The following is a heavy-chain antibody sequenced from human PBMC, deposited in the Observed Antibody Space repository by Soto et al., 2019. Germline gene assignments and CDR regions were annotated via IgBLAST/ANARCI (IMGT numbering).Heavy chain of an antibody. CDR2: TNQDGRER. J-gene: IGHJ4*02. CDR3: ARDGSGYSTD. D-gene: IGHD5-18*01. Sequence: EVQLVESGGGLVQPGGSLRLSCVASGFTFRNYWMSWLRQAPGKRLEWVANTNQDGRERYSVDSVKGRFTISRDNAKNSMHLQMNSLRAEDTAVYYCARDGSGYSTDWGQGTLVTVSS. CDR1: GFTFRNYW. V-gene: IGHV3-7*01.